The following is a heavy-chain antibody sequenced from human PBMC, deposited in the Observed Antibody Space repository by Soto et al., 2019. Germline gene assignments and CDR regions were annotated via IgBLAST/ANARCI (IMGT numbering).Heavy chain of an antibody. CDR3: ARHALRGECSGGSCYSDY. CDR2: IYPGDSDT. D-gene: IGHD2-15*01. Sequence: GESLKISCKGSGYSFTSYWIGWVRQMPGKGLEWMGIIYPGDSDTRYSPSFQGQVTISADKSISTAYLQWSSLKASDTAMYDCARHALRGECSGGSCYSDYWGQGTLVTVSS. V-gene: IGHV5-51*01. J-gene: IGHJ4*02. CDR1: GYSFTSYW.